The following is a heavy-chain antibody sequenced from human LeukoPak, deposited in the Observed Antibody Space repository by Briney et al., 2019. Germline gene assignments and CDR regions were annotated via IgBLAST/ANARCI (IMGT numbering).Heavy chain of an antibody. J-gene: IGHJ4*02. Sequence: GGSVRLLCAVCGFTFCKYAEMWVPQAPGKAVVGVTNISGNGGNTYYADSVRGQFTISGDNSKNTLYLQMNSLRAEDTALYYCAKYLRANSGWPFDSWGQGTLVTVSS. D-gene: IGHD6-19*01. CDR2: ISGNGGNT. CDR1: GFTFCKYA. V-gene: IGHV3-23*01. CDR3: AKYLRANSGWPFDS.